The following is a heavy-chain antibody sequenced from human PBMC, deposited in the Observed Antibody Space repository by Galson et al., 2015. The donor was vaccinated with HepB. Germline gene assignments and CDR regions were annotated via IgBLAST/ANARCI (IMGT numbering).Heavy chain of an antibody. CDR2: MNPNSGNT. CDR3: ARVGTSWGHNWFDP. D-gene: IGHD2-2*01. CDR1: GYTFTSYD. J-gene: IGHJ5*02. Sequence: SVKVSCKASGYTFTSYDINWVRQATGQGLEWRGWMNPNSGNTGYAQKFQGRVTMTRNTSISTAYMELSSLRSEDTAVYYCARVGTSWGHNWFDPWGQGTLVTVSS. V-gene: IGHV1-8*01.